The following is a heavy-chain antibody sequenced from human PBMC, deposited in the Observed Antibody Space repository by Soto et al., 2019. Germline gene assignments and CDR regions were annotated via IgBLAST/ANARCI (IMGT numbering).Heavy chain of an antibody. Sequence: QVQLVESGGGLVKPGGSLRLSCAASGFTFSDYYMSWIRQAPGKGLEWVSYISSSSSYTNYADSVKGRFTIPRDNAKNSLYLQMNSLRAEDTAVYYCARPKGAGDNYGDYVEYYYGMDVWGQGTTVTVSS. D-gene: IGHD4-17*01. CDR2: ISSSSSYT. CDR3: ARPKGAGDNYGDYVEYYYGMDV. CDR1: GFTFSDYY. J-gene: IGHJ6*02. V-gene: IGHV3-11*05.